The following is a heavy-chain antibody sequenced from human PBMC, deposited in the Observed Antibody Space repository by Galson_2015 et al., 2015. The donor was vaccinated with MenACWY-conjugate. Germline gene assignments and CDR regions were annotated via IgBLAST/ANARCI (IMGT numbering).Heavy chain of an antibody. D-gene: IGHD3-10*01. CDR2: INSDGSST. CDR3: AARLLHSGGMDV. Sequence: SLRLSCAASGFTFSRYWMHWVRQAPGKGLVWVSRINSDGSSTSYADSVKGRFTISRDNAKNTLYLQMNSLRAEDTAVYYCAARLLHSGGMDVWGQGTTVTVSS. J-gene: IGHJ6*02. V-gene: IGHV3-74*01. CDR1: GFTFSRYW.